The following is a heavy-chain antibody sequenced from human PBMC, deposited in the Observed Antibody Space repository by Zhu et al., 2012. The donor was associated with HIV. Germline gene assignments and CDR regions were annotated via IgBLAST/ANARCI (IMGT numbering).Heavy chain of an antibody. Sequence: QVQLQESGPGLVKPSQTLSLTCTVSGGSISSGNYYWSWVRQPPVRGLEWIGYIYYSGTTYYIPSLKSRVTISVDTSKNQFSLKLTSVTAADTAMYYCARKQWELLSAFDIWGQGTSGHRLF. CDR2: IYYSGTT. J-gene: IGHJ3*02. CDR1: GGSISSGNYY. D-gene: IGHD1-26*01. CDR3: ARKQWELLSAFDI. V-gene: IGHV4-30-4*08.